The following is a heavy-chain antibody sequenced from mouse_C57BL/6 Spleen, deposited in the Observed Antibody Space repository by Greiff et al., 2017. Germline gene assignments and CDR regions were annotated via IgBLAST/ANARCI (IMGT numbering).Heavy chain of an antibody. V-gene: IGHV5-4*01. J-gene: IGHJ2*01. CDR3: GRAAYYSSYHYCDY. D-gene: IGHD2-5*01. Sequence: EVQRVESGGGLVKPGGSLKLSCAASGFTFSSYAMSWVRQTPEKRLEWVATISDGGSYTYYPDNVKGRFTISSDNAKNNLYLQMSHLKSEDTAMYYRGRAAYYSSYHYCDYWGQGTTLTVSS. CDR2: ISDGGSYT. CDR1: GFTFSSYA.